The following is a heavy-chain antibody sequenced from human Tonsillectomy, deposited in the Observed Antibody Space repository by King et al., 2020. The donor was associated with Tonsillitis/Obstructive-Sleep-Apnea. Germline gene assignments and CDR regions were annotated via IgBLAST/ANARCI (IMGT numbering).Heavy chain of an antibody. CDR2: INSDGSSTTYADST. Sequence: VQLVESGGGLVQPGGSLRLSCAASGFTFSRYWMHWVRQAPGKGLVWVSRINSDGSSTTYADSTTYADSVKGRFTISRDNAKNTLYLQMNSLRAEDTAVYYCARTEYSNNDWYFDLWVRGTLVTVSS. D-gene: IGHD6-13*01. CDR3: ARTEYSNNDWYFDL. CDR1: GFTFSRYW. J-gene: IGHJ2*01. V-gene: IGHV3-74*01.